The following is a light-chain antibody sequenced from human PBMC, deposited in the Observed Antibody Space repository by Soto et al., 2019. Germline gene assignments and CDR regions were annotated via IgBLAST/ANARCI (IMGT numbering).Light chain of an antibody. J-gene: IGLJ1*01. CDR3: QSYDSSLSALYV. CDR2: GNN. Sequence: QSVLTQPPSVYGAPGHSVTISCPGSSSNIGAGYEVHWYQQLPGTAPKLLIYGNNNRPSGVPDRFSGSKSGTSASLAITGLQAEDEADYYCQSYDSSLSALYVFGTGTKVTVL. CDR1: SSNIGAGYE. V-gene: IGLV1-40*01.